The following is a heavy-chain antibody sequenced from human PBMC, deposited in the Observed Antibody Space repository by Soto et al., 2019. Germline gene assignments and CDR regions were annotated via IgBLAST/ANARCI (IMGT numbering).Heavy chain of an antibody. D-gene: IGHD5-18*01. Sequence: QVQLVQSGAEVKKPGSSVRVSCKASGGTFGNHAISWVRQAPGQGLEWLGGIIPVLGVGDNAQDSQGRVTITADASTSTAYLELSSLRSEDTALYYCAREAGYTYGYVFDYWGQGTLVTVSS. CDR2: IIPVLGVG. V-gene: IGHV1-69*01. CDR1: GGTFGNHA. J-gene: IGHJ4*02. CDR3: AREAGYTYGYVFDY.